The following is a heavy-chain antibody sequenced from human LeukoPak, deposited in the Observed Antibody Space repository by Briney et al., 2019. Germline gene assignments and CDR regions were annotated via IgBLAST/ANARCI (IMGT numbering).Heavy chain of an antibody. CDR3: ASNYGSGSYHYFDF. CDR2: IYYSGST. D-gene: IGHD3-10*01. V-gene: IGHV4-30-4*01. CDR1: GGSISSGDYY. J-gene: IGHJ4*02. Sequence: SETLSLTCTVSGGSISSGDYYWSWIRQPPGKGLEWIGYIYYSGSTYYNPSLKSRVTMSVDTSKNQFSLKMSSVAAADTAVYYCASNYGSGSYHYFDFWGQGTLVTVSS.